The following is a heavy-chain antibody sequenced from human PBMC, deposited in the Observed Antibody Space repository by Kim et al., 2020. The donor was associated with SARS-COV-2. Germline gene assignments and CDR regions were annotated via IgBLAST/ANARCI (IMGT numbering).Heavy chain of an antibody. D-gene: IGHD1-26*01. CDR3: ARREAGSNYFDY. Sequence: YNPPRKGRVTMSMDTSENQVSLKLSALTAADTAVYYCARREAGSNYFDYWGLGTLVTVSS. V-gene: IGHV4-59*08. J-gene: IGHJ4*02.